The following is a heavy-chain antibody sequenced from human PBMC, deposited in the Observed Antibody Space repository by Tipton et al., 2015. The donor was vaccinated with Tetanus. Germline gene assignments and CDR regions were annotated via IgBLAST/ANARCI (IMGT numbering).Heavy chain of an antibody. J-gene: IGHJ6*03. D-gene: IGHD1-26*01. V-gene: IGHV3-23*01. CDR2: ISGSGGST. Sequence: SLRLSCAASGFTFSSYAMSWVRQAPGKGLEWVSAISGSGGSTYYADPVKGRFTISRDNSKNTLYLQMNSLRAEDTAVYYCAGGSYFLFYYYMDVWGKGTTVTVSS. CDR1: GFTFSSYA. CDR3: AGGSYFLFYYYMDV.